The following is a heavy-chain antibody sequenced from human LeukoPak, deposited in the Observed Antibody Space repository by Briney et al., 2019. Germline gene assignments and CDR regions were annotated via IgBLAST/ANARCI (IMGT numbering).Heavy chain of an antibody. CDR3: TTDLGITMIRGVFVF. CDR2: IKSRSDAGTT. J-gene: IGHJ4*02. CDR1: GFSFSNAW. Sequence: KPGGSLRLSCAASGFSFSNAWMTWVRQAPGKGLEWVGRIKSRSDAGTTDYAAPVKGRFTISRDDSKNTLYLQMNSLKTEDTAVYYCTTDLGITMIRGVFVFWGQGTLVTVSS. D-gene: IGHD3-10*01. V-gene: IGHV3-15*01.